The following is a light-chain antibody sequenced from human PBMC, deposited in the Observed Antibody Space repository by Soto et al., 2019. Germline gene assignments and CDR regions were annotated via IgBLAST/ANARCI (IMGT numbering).Light chain of an antibody. CDR1: QSVSSSF. CDR2: GAS. J-gene: IGKJ2*01. V-gene: IGKV3-20*01. CDR3: QQYGSSPYT. Sequence: EIVLTQSPGTLSVSPGQRVTLSCRASQSVSSSFIAWYQQKRGQAPRLLIYGASSRATGIPDRFSGSESGTDFTLTISRLEPEDFAVYYCQQYGSSPYTFGQGTKLEIK.